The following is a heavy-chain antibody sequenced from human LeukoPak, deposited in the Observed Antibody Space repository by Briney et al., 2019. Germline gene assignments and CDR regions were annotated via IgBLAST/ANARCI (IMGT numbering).Heavy chain of an antibody. D-gene: IGHD6-13*01. V-gene: IGHV4-34*01. CDR3: ARQVAEAGTSYYFDY. CDR1: GGSFSGYY. CDR2: INHSGST. Sequence: SETLSLTCAVYGGSFSGYYWSWIRQPPGKGLEWIGEINHSGSTNYNPSLKSRVTISVDTSKNQFSLKLSSVTAADTAVYYCARQVAEAGTSYYFDYWGQGTLVTVSS. J-gene: IGHJ4*02.